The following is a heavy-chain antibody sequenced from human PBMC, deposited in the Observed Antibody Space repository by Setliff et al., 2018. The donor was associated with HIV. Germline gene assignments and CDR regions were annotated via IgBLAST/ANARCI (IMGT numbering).Heavy chain of an antibody. D-gene: IGHD3-9*01. V-gene: IGHV4-39*01. CDR2: IYYSGST. CDR3: ARNYDILTGYSPPNWFDP. CDR1: GGSISSSSYY. Sequence: SETLSLTCTVSGGSISSSSYYWGWIRQPPGKGLEWIGNIYYSGSTYYNPSLKSRVTISVATSKKQFSLKLSSVTASDTAVYYCARNYDILTGYSPPNWFDPWGQGTLVTVSS. J-gene: IGHJ5*02.